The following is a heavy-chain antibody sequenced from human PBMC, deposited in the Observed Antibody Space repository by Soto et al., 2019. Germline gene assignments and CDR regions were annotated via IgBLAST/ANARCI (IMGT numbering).Heavy chain of an antibody. J-gene: IGHJ4*02. V-gene: IGHV4-31*03. CDR2: IYYSGST. D-gene: IGHD3-3*01. Sequence: PSSTLSLTCPVSGGSISSGGYYWSWLRQHPGKGLEWIGYIYYSGSTYYNPSLKRRVTISVDTSKNQFSLKLSSVTAADTAVYYCARESRSGWLDYWGQGTLATVSS. CDR3: ARESRSGWLDY. CDR1: GGSISSGGYY.